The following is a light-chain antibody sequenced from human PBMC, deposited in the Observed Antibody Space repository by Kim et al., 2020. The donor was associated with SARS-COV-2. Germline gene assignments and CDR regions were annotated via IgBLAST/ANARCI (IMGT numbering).Light chain of an antibody. CDR3: NSRDSSGNHVV. CDR1: RLRSEY. V-gene: IGLV3-19*01. J-gene: IGLJ2*01. Sequence: ALGQTVRITCQGARLRSEYASWYQQKPGQARVLVIYGKNNRPSGIPDRFAGSSSGKTASLTITGAQAEDKADYYCNSRDSSGNHVVFGGGTQLTVL. CDR2: GKN.